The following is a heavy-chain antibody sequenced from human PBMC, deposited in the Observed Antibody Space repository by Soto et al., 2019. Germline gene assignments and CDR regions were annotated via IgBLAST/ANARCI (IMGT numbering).Heavy chain of an antibody. D-gene: IGHD3-16*01. CDR3: AKDLGNSYFDY. J-gene: IGHJ4*02. CDR1: GGSITNSY. Sequence: PSETLSLTCSVSGGSITNSYWSWIRQPAGKGLEWIGRIYSSGSTNYNPSLKSRVTMSVDTSKNQFSLELTSVTAADTAIYYCAKDLGNSYFDYWGQGTLVTVSS. CDR2: IYSSGST. V-gene: IGHV4-4*07.